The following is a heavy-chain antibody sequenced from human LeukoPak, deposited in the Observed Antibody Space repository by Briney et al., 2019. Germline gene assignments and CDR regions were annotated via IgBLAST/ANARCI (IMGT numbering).Heavy chain of an antibody. J-gene: IGHJ4*02. CDR3: ASNSYGQHYFDY. CDR2: TYYGGST. D-gene: IGHD5-18*01. Sequence: SETLSLTCTVSGGSISSSSYYWTWIRQPPGKGLEWIGFTYYGGSTNYNPSLKSRVTMSVDTSKNQFSLELSSVTAADTAVYYCASNSYGQHYFDYWGQGTLVTVSS. V-gene: IGHV4-61*01. CDR1: GGSISSSSYY.